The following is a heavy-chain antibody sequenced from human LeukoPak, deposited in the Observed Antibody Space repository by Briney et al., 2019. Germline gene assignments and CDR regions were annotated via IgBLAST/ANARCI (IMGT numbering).Heavy chain of an antibody. D-gene: IGHD4-23*01. V-gene: IGHV1-69*04. CDR1: GGNFSSYA. Sequence: SVKVSCKASGGNFSSYAISWVRQAPGQGLEWMGRIIPIFGIANYAQKFQGRVTITADRSTSTAYMELSSLRSEDTAVYHCARGLLGVTDNWFDPWGQGTLVTVSS. J-gene: IGHJ5*02. CDR3: ARGLLGVTDNWFDP. CDR2: IIPIFGIA.